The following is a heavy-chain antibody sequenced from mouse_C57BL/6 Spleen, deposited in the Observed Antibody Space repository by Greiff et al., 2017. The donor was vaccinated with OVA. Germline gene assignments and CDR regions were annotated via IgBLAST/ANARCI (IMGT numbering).Heavy chain of an antibody. CDR1: GYAFSSYW. V-gene: IGHV1-80*01. J-gene: IGHJ3*01. CDR3: ASLTVEADWFAY. Sequence: QVQLKESGAELVKPGASVKISCKASGYAFSSYWMNWVKQRPGKGLEWIGQIYPGDGDTNYNGKFKGKATLTADKSSSTAYMQLSSLTSEDSAVYFCASLTVEADWFAYWGQGTLVTVSA. CDR2: IYPGDGDT. D-gene: IGHD1-1*01.